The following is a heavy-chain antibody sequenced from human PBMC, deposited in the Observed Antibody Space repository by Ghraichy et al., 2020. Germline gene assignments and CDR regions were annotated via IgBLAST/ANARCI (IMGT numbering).Heavy chain of an antibody. CDR1: GGSISSSSYY. V-gene: IGHV4-39*07. Sequence: GSLRLSCTVSGGSISSSSYYWGWIRQPPGKGLEWIGSIYYSGSTYYNPSLKSRVTISVDTSKNQFSLKLSSVTAADTAVYYCARGRVQKPSWYYFDYWGQGTLVTVSS. CDR3: ARGRVQKPSWYYFDY. CDR2: IYYSGST. D-gene: IGHD2-8*02. J-gene: IGHJ4*02.